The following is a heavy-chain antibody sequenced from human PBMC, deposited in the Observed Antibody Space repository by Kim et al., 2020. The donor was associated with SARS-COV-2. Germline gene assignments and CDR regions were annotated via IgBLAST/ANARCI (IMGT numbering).Heavy chain of an antibody. CDR3: ARDGGTDYYDNSFDY. J-gene: IGHJ4*02. CDR1: GYTFTSYA. V-gene: IGHV1-3*01. CDR2: INAGNGNT. Sequence: ASVKVSCKASGYTFTSYAMHWVRQAPGQRLEWMGWINAGNGNTKYSQKCQGRVTITRDTSASTAYMELSSLRSEDTAVYYCARDGGTDYYDNSFDYWGQGTLVTVSS. D-gene: IGHD3-22*01.